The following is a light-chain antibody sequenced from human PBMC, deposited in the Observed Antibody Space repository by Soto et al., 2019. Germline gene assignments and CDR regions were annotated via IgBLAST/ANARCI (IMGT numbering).Light chain of an antibody. CDR3: QQYYNTPQT. V-gene: IGKV4-1*01. Sequence: DIVMTQSPDSLAVSLDERATINCKSSQSLLYKSNSKNYLAWYQQKPGQPPKLLIYWASTRESGVPDRFSGSGSETDFTLTISSLQAEDVAVYYCQQYYNTPQTFGQGTKVEIK. CDR1: QSLLYKSNSKNY. J-gene: IGKJ1*01. CDR2: WAS.